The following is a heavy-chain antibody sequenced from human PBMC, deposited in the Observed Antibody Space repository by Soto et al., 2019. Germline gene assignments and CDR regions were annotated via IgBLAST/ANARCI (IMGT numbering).Heavy chain of an antibody. D-gene: IGHD6-13*01. CDR1: GFTFSSYG. Sequence: QVQLVESGGGVVQPGRSLRLSCAASGFTFSSYGMHWVRQAPGKGLEWVAVISYDGSNKYYADSVKGRFTISRDNSKNTLYLQMNSLRAEDTAVYYCAKGARQQLDRTDYYYYYYMDVWGKGTTVTVSS. CDR2: ISYDGSNK. V-gene: IGHV3-30*18. CDR3: AKGARQQLDRTDYYYYYYMDV. J-gene: IGHJ6*03.